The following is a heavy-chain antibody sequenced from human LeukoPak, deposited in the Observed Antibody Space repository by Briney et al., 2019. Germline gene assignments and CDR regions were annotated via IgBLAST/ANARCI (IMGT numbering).Heavy chain of an antibody. CDR3: ARASDRMYDECGEGYFSSFDF. J-gene: IGHJ4*01. CDR2: IIPIFGTA. CDR1: GGTFSSYA. Sequence: SVRVSCKASGGTFSSYAISWVRQAPGQGLEWVGGIIPIFGTANYAQTLQGRVTITADESTSTAYMELSILRSEDTAVYDCARASDRMYDECGEGYFSSFDFWGQGTLVTASS. V-gene: IGHV1-69*01. D-gene: IGHD3-22*01.